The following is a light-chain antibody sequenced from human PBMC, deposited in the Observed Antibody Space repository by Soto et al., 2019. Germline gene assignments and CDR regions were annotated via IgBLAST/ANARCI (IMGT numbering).Light chain of an antibody. CDR1: SNDLGSYNL. V-gene: IGLV2-23*01. CDR3: SSYADSDNVV. Sequence: QSALTQPASASGSPGQSITISCTGPSNDLGSYNLVAWYQQHPGKAPKLMIYEGSKRPSGVSNRFSGSKSGNTASLTISGLQAEDEAADYCSSYADSDNVVFGEGTKL. CDR2: EGS. J-gene: IGLJ2*01.